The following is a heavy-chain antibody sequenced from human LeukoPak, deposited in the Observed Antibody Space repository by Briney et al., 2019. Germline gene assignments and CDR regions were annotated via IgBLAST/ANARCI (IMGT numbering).Heavy chain of an antibody. J-gene: IGHJ6*03. D-gene: IGHD3-10*01. CDR2: INHSGTT. CDR3: ARGWLELPNYYYYMDV. V-gene: IGHV4-34*01. CDR1: GGSFSGYY. Sequence: SETLSLTCAVYGGSFSGYYWSWIRQPPGKGLEWIGEINHSGTTNYKLSLKSRVMISVDTSKNQFSLKLSSVTAADTAVYYCARGWLELPNYYYYMDVWGKGTTVTVS.